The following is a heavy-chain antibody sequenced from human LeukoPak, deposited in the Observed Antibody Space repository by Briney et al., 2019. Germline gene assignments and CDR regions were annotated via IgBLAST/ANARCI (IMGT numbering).Heavy chain of an antibody. CDR2: ISSNGRTT. Sequence: GGSLRLSCAASGFTFSSFEMHWVRQAPGKGLEWVSYISSNGRTTFYADSVKGRFTISRDNAKNSLYLQMNSLRADDTAVYYCARGYRAGYNYDYWGQGTLVTVSS. V-gene: IGHV3-48*03. CDR1: GFTFSSFE. CDR3: ARGYRAGYNYDY. J-gene: IGHJ4*02. D-gene: IGHD5-24*01.